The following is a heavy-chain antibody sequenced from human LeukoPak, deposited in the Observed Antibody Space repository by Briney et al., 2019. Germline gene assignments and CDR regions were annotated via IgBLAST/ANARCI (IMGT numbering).Heavy chain of an antibody. V-gene: IGHV1-69*13. CDR1: GYTFTRYG. J-gene: IGHJ3*02. CDR3: ARDRRDGYNKGGDAFDI. D-gene: IGHD5-24*01. CDR2: IIPIFGTA. Sequence: SVKVSCKASGYTFTRYGISWVRQAPGQGLEWMGGIIPIFGTANYAQKFQGRVTITADESTSTAYMELSSLRSEDTAVYYCARDRRDGYNKGGDAFDIWGQGTMVTVSS.